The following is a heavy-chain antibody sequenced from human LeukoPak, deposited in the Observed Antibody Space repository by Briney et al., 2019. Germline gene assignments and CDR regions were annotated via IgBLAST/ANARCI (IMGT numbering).Heavy chain of an antibody. Sequence: GGSLRLSCAASGFTFSSYSMNWVRQAPGKGLEWVSSISSSSSYIYYADSVKGRFTISRDNAKNSLYLQMNSLRAEDTAVYYCARDWGGPLGYFDYWGQGTLVTVSS. CDR2: ISSSSSYI. J-gene: IGHJ4*02. CDR3: ARDWGGPLGYFDY. D-gene: IGHD3-16*01. V-gene: IGHV3-21*01. CDR1: GFTFSSYS.